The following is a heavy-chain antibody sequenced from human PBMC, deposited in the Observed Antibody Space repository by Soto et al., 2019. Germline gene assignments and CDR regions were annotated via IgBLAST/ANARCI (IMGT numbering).Heavy chain of an antibody. J-gene: IGHJ4*02. Sequence: QVQLVESGGGVVQPGGSPRLSCGVSGFTLTSYSVHWVRQAPGKGLEWLGVISYDGNKKYYGDSVKGRFSISRDTSKNTVNLQMNSLRPEDTAVYYCARSIAVAGLDYWGQGTLVTVSS. D-gene: IGHD6-19*01. CDR3: ARSIAVAGLDY. V-gene: IGHV3-30-3*01. CDR1: GFTLTSYS. CDR2: ISYDGNKK.